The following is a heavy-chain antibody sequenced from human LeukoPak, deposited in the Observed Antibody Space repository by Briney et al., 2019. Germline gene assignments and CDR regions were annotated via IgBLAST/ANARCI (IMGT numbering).Heavy chain of an antibody. CDR3: ARVPPGYSGYDWWFDP. D-gene: IGHD5-12*01. J-gene: IGHJ5*02. CDR2: IIPIFGTA. Sequence: SVKVSCKASGGTFSSYAISWVRQAPGQGLECMGGIIPIFGTANYAQKFQGRVTITADEFTSTAYMELSSLRSEDTAVYYCARVPPGYSGYDWWFDPWGQGTLVTVSS. CDR1: GGTFSSYA. V-gene: IGHV1-69*13.